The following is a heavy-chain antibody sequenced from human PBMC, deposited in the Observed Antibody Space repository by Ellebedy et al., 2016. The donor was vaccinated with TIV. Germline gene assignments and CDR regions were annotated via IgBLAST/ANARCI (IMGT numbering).Heavy chain of an antibody. Sequence: GESLKISCAASGLTFSSHAMSWVRQAPGKGLEWVSSITESGGNTYYADSVKGRFTISRDNSKNTLYLQMGSLRAEDTAVYYCAKSAGESSGYYFGYWGQGTLVTVSS. V-gene: IGHV3-23*01. D-gene: IGHD3-22*01. CDR2: ITESGGNT. CDR1: GLTFSSHA. CDR3: AKSAGESSGYYFGY. J-gene: IGHJ4*02.